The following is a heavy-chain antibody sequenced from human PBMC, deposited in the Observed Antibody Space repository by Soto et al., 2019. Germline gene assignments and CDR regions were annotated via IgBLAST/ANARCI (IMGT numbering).Heavy chain of an antibody. CDR2: IIPIFGTA. V-gene: IGHV1-69*13. J-gene: IGHJ5*02. D-gene: IGHD6-19*01. CDR3: ARLQQWPNNWFDP. Sequence: SVKVSCKASGGTFSGYAMSWVRQAPGQGLEWMGGIIPIFGTANYAQKFQGRVTITADESTSTAYMELSSLRSEDTAVYYCARLQQWPNNWFDPWGQGTLVTVSS. CDR1: GGTFSGYA.